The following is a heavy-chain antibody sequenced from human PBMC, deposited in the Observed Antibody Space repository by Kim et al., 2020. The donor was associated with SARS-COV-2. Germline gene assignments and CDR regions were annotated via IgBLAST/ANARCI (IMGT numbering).Heavy chain of an antibody. V-gene: IGHV5-10-1*01. Sequence: GESLKISCQCSGYNFNTYWLTWVRQVPGKGLEWVGRIYPTDSETDYSPSFHGRVTISADKSISTAYLRWSSLQASDTAVYFCATLSWDNYVFMPLFYWGQKTLVPVPS. CDR3: ATLSWDNYVFMPLFY. CDR2: IYPTDSET. CDR1: GYNFNTYW. D-gene: IGHD1-26*01. J-gene: IGHJ4*02.